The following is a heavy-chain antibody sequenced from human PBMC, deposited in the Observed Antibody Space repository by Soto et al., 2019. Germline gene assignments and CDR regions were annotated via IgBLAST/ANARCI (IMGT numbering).Heavy chain of an antibody. CDR2: IFHDGTA. J-gene: IGHJ4*02. CDR1: GGSLTSGNW. Sequence: SETLSLTCAVSGGSLTSGNWWTWVRQSPQRGLEYIGEIFHDGTANYYPSFERRVAMSVDTSRNQFSLKLTSVTAADTAVYFFARLVYDTRLNYMYFDFWGPGTLVTVSS. D-gene: IGHD3-10*01. V-gene: IGHV4-4*02. CDR3: ARLVYDTRLNYMYFDF.